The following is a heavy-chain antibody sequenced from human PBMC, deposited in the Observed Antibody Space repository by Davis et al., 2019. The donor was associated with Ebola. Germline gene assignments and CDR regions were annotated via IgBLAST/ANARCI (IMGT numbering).Heavy chain of an antibody. CDR1: GYTFTNYA. D-gene: IGHD2-8*01. CDR2: IHGGNGNR. CDR3: ARGDCTNGVWCGYYYYGMDV. Sequence: ASVKVSCKAPGYTFTNYAMHWVRQAPGQRLEWMGWIHGGNGNRKYSQKLQGRVTMTTDTSTSTAYMELRSLRSDDTAVYYCARGDCTNGVWCGYYYYGMDVWGKGTTVTVSS. V-gene: IGHV1-3*01. J-gene: IGHJ6*04.